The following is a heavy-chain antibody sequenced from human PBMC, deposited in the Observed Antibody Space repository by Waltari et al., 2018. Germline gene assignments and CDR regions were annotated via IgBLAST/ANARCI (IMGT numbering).Heavy chain of an antibody. V-gene: IGHV4-61*02. CDR3: ARVFRGSGSYYWSYFDY. D-gene: IGHD3-10*01. CDR1: GGSISSGSYY. CDR2: IYTSGST. J-gene: IGHJ4*02. Sequence: QVQLQESGPGLVKPSQTLSLTCTVSGGSISSGSYYWSWIRQPAGKGLEWIGRIYTSGSTNYNPALKSRVTIAVDTSKNQFSLKLSSVTAADTAVYYCARVFRGSGSYYWSYFDYWGQGTLVTVSS.